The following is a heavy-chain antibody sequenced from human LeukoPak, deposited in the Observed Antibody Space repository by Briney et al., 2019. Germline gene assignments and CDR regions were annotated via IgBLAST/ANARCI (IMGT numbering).Heavy chain of an antibody. CDR2: ISGSGGST. V-gene: IGHV3-23*01. D-gene: IGHD3-3*01. CDR3: AKGSAYDFWSGYHPFDY. CDR1: GFTFSSYA. J-gene: IGHJ4*02. Sequence: GGSLRLSCAASGFTFSSYAMSWVRQAPGKGLEWVSAISGSGGSTYYADSVKGRFTISRDNSKNTLYLQMNSLRAEDTAVYYCAKGSAYDFWSGYHPFDYWGQGTQVTVSS.